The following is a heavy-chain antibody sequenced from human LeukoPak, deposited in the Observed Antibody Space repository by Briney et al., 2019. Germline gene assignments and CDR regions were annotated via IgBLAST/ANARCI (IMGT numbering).Heavy chain of an antibody. V-gene: IGHV3-30-3*01. D-gene: IGHD3-3*01. Sequence: PGRSLRLSCAASGFTFSSYAMHWVRQAPGKGLEWVAVISYDGSNKYYADSVKGRFTISRDNSKNTLYLQMNSLRAEDTAVYYCARMLPILRFLEWLSTYMDVWGKGTTVTVSS. CDR1: GFTFSSYA. CDR3: ARMLPILRFLEWLSTYMDV. CDR2: ISYDGSNK. J-gene: IGHJ6*03.